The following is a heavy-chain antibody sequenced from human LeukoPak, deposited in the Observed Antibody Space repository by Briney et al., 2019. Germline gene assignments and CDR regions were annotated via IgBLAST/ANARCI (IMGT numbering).Heavy chain of an antibody. Sequence: ASVKVSCKASGYTFTGYYMHWVRQAPGQGLEWMGWINPNSGGTNYAQKFQGRVTMTRDTSISTAYMELSRLRSDDTAVYYCARIPTYYYDSSGYYDYWGQEPWSPSPQ. CDR3: ARIPTYYYDSSGYYDY. CDR2: INPNSGGT. V-gene: IGHV1-2*02. D-gene: IGHD3-22*01. CDR1: GYTFTGYY. J-gene: IGHJ4*01.